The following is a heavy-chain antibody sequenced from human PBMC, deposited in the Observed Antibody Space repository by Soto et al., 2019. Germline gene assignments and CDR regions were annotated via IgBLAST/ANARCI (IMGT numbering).Heavy chain of an antibody. CDR1: GYTFNIYG. D-gene: IGHD5-18*01. CDR3: ARTPAAMVTGHCDY. CDR2: ISVHSGNT. J-gene: IGHJ4*02. Sequence: QVQLVQSGAEVKKPGASVKVSCKASGYTFNIYGISWVRQAPGQGLEWMGWISVHSGNTNYAQKLQGRVTMTTDTSTSTAYMELRSLRFDDTAVYYCARTPAAMVTGHCDYWGQGTLVTVSS. V-gene: IGHV1-18*01.